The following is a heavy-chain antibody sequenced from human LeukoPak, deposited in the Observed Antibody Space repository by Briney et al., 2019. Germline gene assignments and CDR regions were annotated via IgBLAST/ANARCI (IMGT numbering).Heavy chain of an antibody. J-gene: IGHJ6*03. CDR2: INWNGGST. CDR1: GFNLRSYW. CDR3: ARTNDYYYYYYMDV. D-gene: IGHD1-1*01. Sequence: GGSLRLSCAASGFNLRSYWMQWVRQAPGKGLEWVSGINWNGGSTGYADSVKGRFTISRDNAKNSLYLQMNSLRAEDTALYYCARTNDYYYYYYMDVWGKGTTVTVSS. V-gene: IGHV3-20*04.